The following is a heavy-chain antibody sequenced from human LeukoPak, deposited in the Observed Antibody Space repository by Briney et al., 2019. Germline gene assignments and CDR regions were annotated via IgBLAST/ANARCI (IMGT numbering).Heavy chain of an antibody. CDR1: GFTFSSYS. J-gene: IGHJ5*02. Sequence: GGSLRLSCAASGFTFSSYSMNWVRQAPGKGLEWVSSISSSSSYIYYADSVKGRFTNSRDNAKNPLYLQMNSLRAEDTAVYYCARAGGSYYAVYNWFDPWGQGTLVTVSS. V-gene: IGHV3-21*01. CDR3: ARAGGSYYAVYNWFDP. CDR2: ISSSSSYI. D-gene: IGHD1-26*01.